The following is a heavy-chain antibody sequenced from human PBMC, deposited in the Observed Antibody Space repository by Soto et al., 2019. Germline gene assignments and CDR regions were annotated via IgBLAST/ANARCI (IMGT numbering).Heavy chain of an antibody. CDR2: IAPSDSYT. CDR3: ARDPNYSNYYYYGMDV. J-gene: IGHJ6*02. Sequence: GESLKISCKGSGYSFTSYWISWVRQMPGKGLEWMGRIAPSDSYTNYSPSFQGHVTISADKSISTAYLQWSSLKASDTAMYYCARDPNYSNYYYYGMDVWGQGTTVTGSS. CDR1: GYSFTSYW. V-gene: IGHV5-10-1*01. D-gene: IGHD4-4*01.